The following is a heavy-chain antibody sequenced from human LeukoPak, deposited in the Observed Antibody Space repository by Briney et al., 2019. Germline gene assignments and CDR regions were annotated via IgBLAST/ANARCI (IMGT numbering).Heavy chain of an antibody. CDR1: GGSISSGGYY. Sequence: SETLSLTCTVSGGSISSGGYYWSWIRQHPGKGLEWIGYIYYSGSTYYNPSLKSRVTISVDTPKNQFSLKLSSVAAADTAVYYCARVSDSSGYPDYWGQGTLVTVSS. V-gene: IGHV4-31*03. CDR2: IYYSGST. D-gene: IGHD3-22*01. J-gene: IGHJ4*02. CDR3: ARVSDSSGYPDY.